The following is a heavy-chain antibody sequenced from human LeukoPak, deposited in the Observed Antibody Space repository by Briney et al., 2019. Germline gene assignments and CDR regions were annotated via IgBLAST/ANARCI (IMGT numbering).Heavy chain of an antibody. CDR2: ISGSGGST. V-gene: IGHV3-23*01. CDR1: GFTFRTYW. Sequence: QPGGSLRLSCAVSGFTFRTYWMTWVRQAPGKGLEWVSGISGSGGSTYYPDSVRGRFTISRDNSKNTLYLQMNSLRAEDTAVYYCAKGLTPRGLKNSFDYWGQGTLVTVSS. CDR3: AKGLTPRGLKNSFDY. J-gene: IGHJ4*02. D-gene: IGHD4-23*01.